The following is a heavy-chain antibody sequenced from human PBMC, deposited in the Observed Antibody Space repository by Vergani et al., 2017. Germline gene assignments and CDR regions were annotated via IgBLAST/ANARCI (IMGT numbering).Heavy chain of an antibody. V-gene: IGHV1-69*01. CDR1: GGTFSSYA. CDR3: ARDLEVAVAGTVGAWFDP. CDR2: IIPIFGTA. Sequence: QVQLVQSGAEVKKPGSSVKVSCKASGGTFSSYAISWVRQAPGQGLEWMGGIIPIFGTANYAQKFQGRVTITADESTSTAYMELSSLRSEDTAVYYCARDLEVAVAGTVGAWFDPWGQGTLVTVSS. J-gene: IGHJ5*02. D-gene: IGHD6-19*01.